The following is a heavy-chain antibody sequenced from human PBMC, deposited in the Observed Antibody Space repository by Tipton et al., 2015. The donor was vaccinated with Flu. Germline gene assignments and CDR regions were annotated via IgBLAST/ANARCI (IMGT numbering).Heavy chain of an antibody. D-gene: IGHD6-13*01. Sequence: QLVQSGAEVKKPGASVRVSCKASGYHFSGYSIHWVRQAPGQGLEWMGIINPSGGSTSYAQKFQGRVTMTRDTSTSTVYMELSSLRSEDTAVYYCARDGSPEYWGQGTLVTVSS. J-gene: IGHJ4*02. CDR1: GYHFSGYS. CDR3: ARDGSPEY. V-gene: IGHV1-46*01. CDR2: INPSGGST.